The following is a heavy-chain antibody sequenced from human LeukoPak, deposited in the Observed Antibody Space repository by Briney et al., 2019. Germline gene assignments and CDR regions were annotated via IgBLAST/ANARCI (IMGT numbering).Heavy chain of an antibody. V-gene: IGHV3-33*01. J-gene: IGHJ5*02. Sequence: GGSLRLSCAASGFTFSNYGMHWVRQAPGKGLEWVAVIWYDGSNKYYADSVKGRFTISRDNSKNTLYLQMTSLRDEDTAVYYCAREEDCDSSDCYNWSDPWGQGALVTVSS. CDR3: AREEDCDSSDCYNWSDP. CDR2: IWYDGSNK. D-gene: IGHD2-21*02. CDR1: GFTFSNYG.